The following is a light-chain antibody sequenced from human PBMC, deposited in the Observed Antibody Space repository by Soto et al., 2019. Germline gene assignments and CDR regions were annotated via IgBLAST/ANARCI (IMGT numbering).Light chain of an antibody. J-gene: IGKJ1*01. CDR2: KES. CDR3: QHYNSYSEA. CDR1: QTISCW. Sequence: DIQMTQAPSTLYGSVGDRVTITCRASQTISCWLAWYQQKPGKAPKLLIYKESTLKSGVPSRFSGSGSGTEFTLTISSLQPDDFATYYCQHYNSYSEAFGQATKVELK. V-gene: IGKV1-5*03.